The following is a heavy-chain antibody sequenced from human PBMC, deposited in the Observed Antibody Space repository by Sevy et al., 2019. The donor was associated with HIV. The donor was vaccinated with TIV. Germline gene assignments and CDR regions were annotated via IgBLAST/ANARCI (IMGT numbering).Heavy chain of an antibody. CDR3: ARVGGIHRFGEFWFDP. J-gene: IGHJ5*02. D-gene: IGHD3-10*01. CDR1: GGSISSYY. V-gene: IGHV4-59*01. Sequence: SETLSLTCTVSGGSISSYYWSWIRQPPGKGLEWIGYIYYSGSTNYNPSLKSRVTISVDTSKNQFSLKLSSVTAVDTAVYYCARVGGIHRFGEFWFDPWGQGTLVTVSS. CDR2: IYYSGST.